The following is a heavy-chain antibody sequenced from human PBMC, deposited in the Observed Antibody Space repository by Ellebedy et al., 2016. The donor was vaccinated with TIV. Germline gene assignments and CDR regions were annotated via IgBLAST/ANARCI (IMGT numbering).Heavy chain of an antibody. J-gene: IGHJ4*02. V-gene: IGHV3-7*03. CDR2: IKQDGSEK. CDR1: GFTFSSYW. D-gene: IGHD3-22*01. Sequence: GESLKISXAASGFTFSSYWMSWVRQAPGKGLEWVANIKQDGSEKYYVDSVKGRFTISRDNAQNSLYLQMNSLRAEDTAVYYCARRSYYDSSGIEYYFDYWGQGTLVTVSP. CDR3: ARRSYYDSSGIEYYFDY.